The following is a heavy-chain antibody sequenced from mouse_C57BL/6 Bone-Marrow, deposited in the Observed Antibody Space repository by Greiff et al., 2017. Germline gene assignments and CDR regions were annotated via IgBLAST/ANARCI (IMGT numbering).Heavy chain of an antibody. CDR3: ARGHYDYDEGAGFAY. V-gene: IGHV1-47*01. Sequence: QVQLQQSGAELVKPGASVKMSCKASGYTFTTYPIDWMKQNHGKSLEWIGNFHPYNDDTKYNEKFKGKATLTVDKSSSTVYLQLSRLTSDDSAVDYCARGHYDYDEGAGFAYWGQGTLVTVSA. CDR1: GYTFTTYP. J-gene: IGHJ3*01. D-gene: IGHD2-4*01. CDR2: FHPYNDDT.